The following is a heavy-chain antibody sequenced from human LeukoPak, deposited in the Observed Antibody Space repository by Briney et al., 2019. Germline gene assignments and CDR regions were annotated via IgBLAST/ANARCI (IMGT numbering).Heavy chain of an antibody. J-gene: IGHJ4*02. CDR1: GFTFGDYA. D-gene: IGHD1-26*01. Sequence: PGRSLRLSCTASGFTFGDYAMSWVRQAPGKGLEWVGRLKSETDGGTIDYAAPVKGRFTISRDDSQDTLYLHMNSLRTEDTAVYYCTTDRGSGYSGSYYFDHWGQGTLVTVSS. CDR3: TTDRGSGYSGSYYFDH. CDR2: LKSETDGGTI. V-gene: IGHV3-15*01.